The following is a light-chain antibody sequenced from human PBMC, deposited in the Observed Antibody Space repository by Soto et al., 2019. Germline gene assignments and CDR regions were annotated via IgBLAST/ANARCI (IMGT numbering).Light chain of an antibody. CDR1: QSVSSY. V-gene: IGKV3D-15*01. Sequence: EIVWTQSPATLSLSPGERATLSCRASQSVSSYLAWYQQKPGQAPRLLIYDASTRATGIPARFSGSGSGTEFTLTISSLQSKDFAVYYCQQYNNWHPLTFGGGTKVDIK. CDR2: DAS. J-gene: IGKJ4*01. CDR3: QQYNNWHPLT.